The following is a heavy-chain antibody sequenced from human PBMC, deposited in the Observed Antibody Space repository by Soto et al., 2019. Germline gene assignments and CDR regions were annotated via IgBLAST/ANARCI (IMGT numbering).Heavy chain of an antibody. CDR2: IIPIFGTA. V-gene: IGHV1-69*12. Sequence: QVQLVQSGAEVKKPGSSVKVSCKASGGTFSSYAINWVRQAPGQGLEWMGGIIPIFGTADYAQKFQGRVTIIADESTSTAYMELSSLRSEDTAVYYCARSPRGLDYYYGMDVWGQGTTVTVSS. D-gene: IGHD3-9*01. J-gene: IGHJ6*02. CDR3: ARSPRGLDYYYGMDV. CDR1: GGTFSSYA.